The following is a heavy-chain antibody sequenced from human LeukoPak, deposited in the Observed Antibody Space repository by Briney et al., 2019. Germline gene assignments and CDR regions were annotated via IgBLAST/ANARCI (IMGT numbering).Heavy chain of an antibody. Sequence: ASVKVSCKASGYTFTGYYMHWVRQAPGQGLEWMGWINPNSGGTNYAQNFQGRVTMTRDTSISTAYMELSRLRSDDTAVYYCARAFTVVYFDYWGQGTLVTVSS. CDR1: GYTFTGYY. CDR3: ARAFTVVYFDY. V-gene: IGHV1-2*02. D-gene: IGHD4-23*01. CDR2: INPNSGGT. J-gene: IGHJ4*02.